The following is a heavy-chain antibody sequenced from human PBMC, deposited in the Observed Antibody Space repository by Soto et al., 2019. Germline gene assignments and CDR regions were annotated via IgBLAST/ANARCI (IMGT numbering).Heavy chain of an antibody. J-gene: IGHJ4*02. V-gene: IGHV3-33*01. CDR1: GFTFSSYG. CDR2: IWYDGSNK. D-gene: IGHD3-3*01. Sequence: QVQLVESGGGVVQPGRSLRLSCSASGFTFSSYGMHWVRQAPGKGLEWVAVIWYDGSNKYYADSVKGRFTITRDNSNNTLYLQMNSLRAEDTAVYYCARDASGGVAAQYYFDYWGQGTLVTVAS. CDR3: ARDASGGVAAQYYFDY.